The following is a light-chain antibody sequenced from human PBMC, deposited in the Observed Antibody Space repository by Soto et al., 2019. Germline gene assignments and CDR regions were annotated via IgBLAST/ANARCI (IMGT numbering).Light chain of an antibody. CDR3: QQYKSYWT. Sequence: DIQMAQSPSTLSASVGDRVTITCRASQSISSWLAWYQQKPGKAPNLLIYKASSLESGVPSRFSGSGSGTEYSLTISSLQPEDFATYYCQQYKSYWTFGQGTMVEIK. V-gene: IGKV1-5*03. CDR1: QSISSW. J-gene: IGKJ1*01. CDR2: KAS.